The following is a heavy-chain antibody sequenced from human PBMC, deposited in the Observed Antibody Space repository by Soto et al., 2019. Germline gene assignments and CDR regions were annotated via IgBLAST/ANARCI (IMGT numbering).Heavy chain of an antibody. CDR2: IIPIFGTA. V-gene: IGHV1-69*13. D-gene: IGHD1-20*01. CDR3: AREGDGVGIWSFFDY. J-gene: IGHJ4*02. CDR1: GGTFSSYA. Sequence: SVKVSCKASGGTFSSYAISWVRQAPGQGLEWMGGIIPIFGTANYAQKFQGRVTITADESTSTAYMELSSLRSEDTAVYHCAREGDGVGIWSFFDYWGQGTLVTVSS.